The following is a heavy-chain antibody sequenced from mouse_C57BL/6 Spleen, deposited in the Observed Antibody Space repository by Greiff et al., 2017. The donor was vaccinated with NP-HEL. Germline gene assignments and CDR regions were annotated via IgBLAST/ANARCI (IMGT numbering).Heavy chain of an antibody. D-gene: IGHD1-1*01. CDR1: GYTFTDYN. CDR3: ARGTFYYGRAFAY. V-gene: IGHV1-18*01. Sequence: EVQLQQSGPELVKPGASVKIPCKASGYTFTDYNMDWVKQSHGKSLEWIGDINPNNGGTIYNQKFKGKATLTVDKSSSTAYMELRSLTSEDTAVYYCARGTFYYGRAFAYWGQGTLVTVSA. CDR2: INPNNGGT. J-gene: IGHJ3*01.